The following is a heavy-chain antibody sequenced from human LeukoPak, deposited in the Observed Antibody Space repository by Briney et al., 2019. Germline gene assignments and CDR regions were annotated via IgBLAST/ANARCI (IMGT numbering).Heavy chain of an antibody. V-gene: IGHV4-39*07. CDR3: ARRRDGQQLVRSFDY. J-gene: IGHJ4*02. CDR1: GGSISSSSYY. D-gene: IGHD6-13*01. Sequence: SETLSLTCTVSGGSISSSSYYWGWIRQPPGKGLEWIGSIYYSGSTYYNPSLKSRVTISVDTSKNQFSLKLSSVTAADTAVYYCARRRDGQQLVRSFDYWGQGTLVTVSS. CDR2: IYYSGST.